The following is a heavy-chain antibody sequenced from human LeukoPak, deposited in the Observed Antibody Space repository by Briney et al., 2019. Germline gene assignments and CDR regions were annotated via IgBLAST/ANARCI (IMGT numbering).Heavy chain of an antibody. CDR3: ARDFNWASDH. CDR2: INHSGST. D-gene: IGHD3-16*01. V-gene: IGHV4-34*01. Sequence: SETLSLTCAVYGGSFSGYYWSWIRQPPGKGLEWIGEINHSGSTNYNPSLKSRVTISVDTSKNQFSLKLSSVTAADTAVYYCARDFNWASDHWGQGTLVTVSS. J-gene: IGHJ4*02. CDR1: GGSFSGYY.